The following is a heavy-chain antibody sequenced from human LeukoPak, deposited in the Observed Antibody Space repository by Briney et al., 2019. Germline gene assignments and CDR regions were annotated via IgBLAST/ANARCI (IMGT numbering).Heavy chain of an antibody. V-gene: IGHV3-66*01. CDR1: GFSVSSYY. Sequence: GGSLRLSCAASGFSVSSYYMDWVRQAPGKGLEWVSVLYSGGTTQYADSVKGRFTISRDNAKSSLYLDMTNLRAEDTAVYYCARVYGGTGAAFDYWGQGTLLTVSS. D-gene: IGHD4-23*01. CDR2: LYSGGTT. CDR3: ARVYGGTGAAFDY. J-gene: IGHJ4*02.